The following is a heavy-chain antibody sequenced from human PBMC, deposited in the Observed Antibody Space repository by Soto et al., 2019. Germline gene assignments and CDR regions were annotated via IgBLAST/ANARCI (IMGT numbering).Heavy chain of an antibody. J-gene: IGHJ4*02. CDR2: IKSKTDGGTT. D-gene: IGHD2-2*01. Sequence: GGSLRLSCAASGFSFSYAXMNWVRQAPGKGLEWVGRIKSKTDGGTTDYAAPVKGRFTISRDDSKNTLNLQMNSLKTEDTAVYYCTTGWPATRLDYWGQGILVTVSS. V-gene: IGHV3-15*07. CDR3: TTGWPATRLDY. CDR1: GFSFSYAX.